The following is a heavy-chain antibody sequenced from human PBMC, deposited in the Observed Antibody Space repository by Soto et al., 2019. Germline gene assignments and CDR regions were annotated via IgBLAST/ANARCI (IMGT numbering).Heavy chain of an antibody. D-gene: IGHD2-21*01. CDR1: GGSISSGHYP. CDR3: ARLVGVAIPP. J-gene: IGHJ4*02. CDR2: IYPGGNT. V-gene: IGHV4-30-2*01. Sequence: SETLSLTCAVSGGSISSGHYPWTWIRQPPGKGLEWIGYIYPGGNTYYSPSLKSRVTIALDTSKSLVSLRLDSVTAADTAVYYCARLVGVAIPPWGQGTLVTVSS.